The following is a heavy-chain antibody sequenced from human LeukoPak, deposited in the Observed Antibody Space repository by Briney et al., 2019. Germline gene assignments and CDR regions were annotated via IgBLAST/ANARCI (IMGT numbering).Heavy chain of an antibody. Sequence: GRSLRLSCAASGFTFDDYAMHWLRQAPGKGLEWVSGISWNSGSIGYADSVKGRFTISRDNAKNSLYLQMNSLRAEDTALYYCAKASTRRIAEYFQHWGQGTLVTVSS. CDR2: ISWNSGSI. J-gene: IGHJ1*01. CDR3: AKASTRRIAEYFQH. V-gene: IGHV3-9*01. D-gene: IGHD2-15*01. CDR1: GFTFDDYA.